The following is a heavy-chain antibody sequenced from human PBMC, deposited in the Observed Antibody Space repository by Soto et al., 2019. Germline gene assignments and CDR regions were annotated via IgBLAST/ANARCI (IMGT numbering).Heavy chain of an antibody. CDR2: INPYSGGT. V-gene: IGHV1-2*02. Sequence: VQLVQSGAEVKKPGASVRVSCKASGYTFTGYYIHWVRQAPGQGPEWMGWINPYSGGTDFAQKFEGRVAMTGDTSLNTAYMELNSLRSDDTAVYFCARARSGGYTYGPGLDYWGQGTLVTVSS. CDR3: ARARSGGYTYGPGLDY. J-gene: IGHJ4*02. CDR1: GYTFTGYY. D-gene: IGHD5-18*01.